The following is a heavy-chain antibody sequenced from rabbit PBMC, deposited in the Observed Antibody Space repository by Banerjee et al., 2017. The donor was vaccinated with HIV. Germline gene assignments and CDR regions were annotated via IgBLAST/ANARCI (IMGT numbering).Heavy chain of an antibody. J-gene: IGHJ4*01. V-gene: IGHV1S40*01. CDR2: IDAGSSGNT. D-gene: IGHD7-1*01. Sequence: QSLEESGGDLVKPGASLTLTCTASGFSFSSSYWICWVRQAPGKGLEWIACIDAGSSGNTYYASWAKGRFTISKTSSTTVTLQMTSLTAADTATYFCASYVGYAGYGLKLWGPGTLVTVS. CDR1: GFSFSSSYW. CDR3: ASYVGYAGYGLKL.